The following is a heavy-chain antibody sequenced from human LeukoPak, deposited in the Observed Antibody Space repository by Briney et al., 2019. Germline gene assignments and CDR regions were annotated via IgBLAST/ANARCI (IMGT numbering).Heavy chain of an antibody. CDR3: ARDMAGTDAFDI. Sequence: SETLSLTCTVSGGSISSSSYYWGWIRQPPGKGLEWIGSIFYSGSTYYNPSLKSRVTVSLDTSKNQFSLKLTSVTAADTAVYYCARDMAGTDAFDIWGQGTMVTVSS. CDR1: GGSISSSSYY. CDR2: IFYSGST. D-gene: IGHD6-19*01. V-gene: IGHV4-39*07. J-gene: IGHJ3*02.